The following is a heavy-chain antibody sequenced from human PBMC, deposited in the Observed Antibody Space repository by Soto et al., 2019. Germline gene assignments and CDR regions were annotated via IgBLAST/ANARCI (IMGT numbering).Heavy chain of an antibody. D-gene: IGHD6-19*01. J-gene: IGHJ4*02. CDR1: RFTFIAYS. CDR3: ARDPYTSGWYGSSFDY. V-gene: IGHV3-48*01. CDR2: ISSSSSTI. Sequence: PGGSLRLSCAASRFTFIAYSVNWVRQAPGKGLEWISYISSSSSTIFYADSVKGRFTISRDNAKNSLYLQMNSLRAEDTAVYYCARDPYTSGWYGSSFDYWGQGTLVTVSS.